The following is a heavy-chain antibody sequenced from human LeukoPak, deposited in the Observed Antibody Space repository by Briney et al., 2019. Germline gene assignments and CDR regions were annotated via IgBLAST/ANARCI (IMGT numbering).Heavy chain of an antibody. CDR1: GYTFTSYY. V-gene: IGHV1-46*01. D-gene: IGHD5-18*01. CDR3: ARDRGHVDTAMVYYYYYYMDV. CDR2: INPSGGST. Sequence: ASVKVSCKASGYTFTSYYMHWVRQAPGQGLEWMGIINPSGGSTSYAQKFQGRVTMTRDTSTSTVYMELSSLRSEDTAVYYCARDRGHVDTAMVYYYYYYMDVWGKGTTVTVSS. J-gene: IGHJ6*03.